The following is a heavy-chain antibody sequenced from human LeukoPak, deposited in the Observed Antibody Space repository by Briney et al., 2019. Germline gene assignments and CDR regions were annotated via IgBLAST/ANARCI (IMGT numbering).Heavy chain of an antibody. CDR1: GVSINTYY. D-gene: IGHD1-26*01. V-gene: IGHV4-4*09. CDR3: AAGPWELDF. CDR2: IYNGGNT. J-gene: IGHJ4*02. Sequence: SETLSLTCTVSGVSINTYYASWIRQAPGKGLEFTGFIYNGGNTNYNPSLKSRATISVDTSNNQFSLRLTSVTAADTAMHYCAAGPWELDFWGQGTLVTVSS.